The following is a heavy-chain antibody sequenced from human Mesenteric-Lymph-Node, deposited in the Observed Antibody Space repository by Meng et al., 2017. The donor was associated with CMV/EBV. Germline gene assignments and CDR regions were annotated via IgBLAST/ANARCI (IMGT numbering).Heavy chain of an antibody. D-gene: IGHD3-10*01. V-gene: IGHV7-4-1*02. CDR1: FTSFA. J-gene: IGHJ5*02. CDR2: INTNTGNP. Sequence: FTSFAMNWGRQAPGQGLEWMGWINTNTGNPTYAQGFTGRFVFSLDTSVSTAYLQISSLKAEDTAMYYCARDSGYGSGSYYIPNWFDPWGQGTLVTVSS. CDR3: ARDSGYGSGSYYIPNWFDP.